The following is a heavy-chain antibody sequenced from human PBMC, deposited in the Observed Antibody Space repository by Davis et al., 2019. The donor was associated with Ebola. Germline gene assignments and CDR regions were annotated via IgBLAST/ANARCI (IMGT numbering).Heavy chain of an antibody. CDR2: IYRDGSET. CDR1: GFSFGSFW. J-gene: IGHJ2*01. V-gene: IGHV3-7*01. CDR3: VRDPALVVTGGGWFFGL. D-gene: IGHD2-21*02. Sequence: GESLKISCAASGFSFGSFWMSWVRQAPGKGLEWVANIYRDGSETYYVDSVKGRFTISRDNTKNSVYLQMNSLRAEDTAVYYCVRDPALVVTGGGWFFGLWGRGTLVTVSS.